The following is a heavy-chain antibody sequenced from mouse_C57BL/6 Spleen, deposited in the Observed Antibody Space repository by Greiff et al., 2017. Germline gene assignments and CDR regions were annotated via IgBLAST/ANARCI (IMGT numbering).Heavy chain of an antibody. D-gene: IGHD4-1*01. CDR3: ARKGTGFDY. J-gene: IGHJ2*01. CDR2: INPNNGGT. V-gene: IGHV1-22*01. Sequence: EVKLVESGPELVKPGASVKMSYKASGYTFTDYNMHWVKQSHGKSLEWIGYINPNNGGTSYNQKFKGKATLTVNKSSSTAYMELRSLTSEDSAVYYCARKGTGFDYWGQGTTLTVSS. CDR1: GYTFTDYN.